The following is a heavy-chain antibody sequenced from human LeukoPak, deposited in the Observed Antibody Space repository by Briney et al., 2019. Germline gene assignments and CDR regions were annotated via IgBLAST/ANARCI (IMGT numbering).Heavy chain of an antibody. D-gene: IGHD6-6*01. Sequence: PSETLSLTCTVSGDSISSSSSYWGWIRQPPGEGLEWIGYIYYSGSTNYNPSLKSRVTISVDTPKNQFSLKLSSVTAADTAVYYCARAQLNSGIAALWFDPWGQGTLVTVSS. CDR2: IYYSGST. CDR1: GDSISSSSSY. V-gene: IGHV4-61*05. CDR3: ARAQLNSGIAALWFDP. J-gene: IGHJ5*02.